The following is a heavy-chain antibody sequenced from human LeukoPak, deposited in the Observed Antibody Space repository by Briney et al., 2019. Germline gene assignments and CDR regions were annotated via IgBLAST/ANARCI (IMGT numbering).Heavy chain of an antibody. CDR2: ISGSGGST. J-gene: IGHJ4*02. CDR1: GFTFSSYA. Sequence: GGSLRISCAASGFTFSSYAMSWVRQAPGKGLEWVSAISGSGGSTYYADSVKGRFTISRDNSKNTLYLQMNSLRAEDTAVYYCAKVRGGLYYYGSGSYYMNYWGQGTLVTVSS. V-gene: IGHV3-23*01. CDR3: AKVRGGLYYYGSGSYYMNY. D-gene: IGHD3-10*01.